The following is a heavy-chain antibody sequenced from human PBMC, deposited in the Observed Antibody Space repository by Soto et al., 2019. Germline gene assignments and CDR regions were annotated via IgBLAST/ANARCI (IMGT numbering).Heavy chain of an antibody. CDR3: ARARTEASLARRYCSGGSCSGGSGWFDP. D-gene: IGHD2-15*01. CDR2: IGTAGDT. V-gene: IGHV3-13*01. J-gene: IGHJ5*02. Sequence: EVQLVESGGGLVQPGGSLRLSCAASGFTFSSYDMHWVRQATGKGLEWVSAIGTAGDTYYPGSVKGRFTISRETAKNSLELQMNSLGGEDTAVYYCARARTEASLARRYCSGGSCSGGSGWFDPWGQGTLVTVSS. CDR1: GFTFSSYD.